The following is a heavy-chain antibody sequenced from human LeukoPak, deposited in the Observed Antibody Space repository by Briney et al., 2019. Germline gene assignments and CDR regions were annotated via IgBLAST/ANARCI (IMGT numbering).Heavy chain of an antibody. D-gene: IGHD3-22*01. CDR3: ARGYYYDSSGYSLGFVY. CDR1: GGSFSGYY. J-gene: IGHJ4*02. V-gene: IGHV4-34*01. Sequence: KSSETLSLTCAVYGGSFSGYYWSWIRQPPGKGLEWIGEINHSGSTNYNPSLKSRVTISVDTSKNQFSLKLSSVTAADTAVYYCARGYYYDSSGYSLGFVYWGQGTLVTVSS. CDR2: INHSGST.